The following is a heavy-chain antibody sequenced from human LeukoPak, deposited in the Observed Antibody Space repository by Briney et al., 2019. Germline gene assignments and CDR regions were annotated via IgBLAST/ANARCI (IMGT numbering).Heavy chain of an antibody. D-gene: IGHD6-13*01. Sequence: GGSLRLSCAASGFIFSSHWMSWVRQAPGKGLEWVASIKHDGTEQYFVDSVKGRFTISRDNAKNSLFPQMNSLRAEDTAVYYGAQSYSRVGVDFWGQGTLVTVSS. CDR1: GFIFSSHW. J-gene: IGHJ4*02. CDR3: AQSYSRVGVDF. V-gene: IGHV3-7*02. CDR2: IKHDGTEQ.